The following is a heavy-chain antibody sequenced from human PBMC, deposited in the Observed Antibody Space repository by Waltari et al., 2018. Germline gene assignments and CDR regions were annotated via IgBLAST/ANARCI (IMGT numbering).Heavy chain of an antibody. Sequence: EVQLVESGGGLVQPGGSLRLSCAASGSSFSRYAMRCVRPAPGKGLEWVSAISGSGGSTYYADSVKGRFTISRDNSKNTLYLQMNSLRAEDTAVYYCAKDPLRRGYGSGFDYWGQGTLVTVSS. V-gene: IGHV3-23*04. J-gene: IGHJ4*02. D-gene: IGHD3-10*01. CDR1: GSSFSRYA. CDR3: AKDPLRRGYGSGFDY. CDR2: ISGSGGST.